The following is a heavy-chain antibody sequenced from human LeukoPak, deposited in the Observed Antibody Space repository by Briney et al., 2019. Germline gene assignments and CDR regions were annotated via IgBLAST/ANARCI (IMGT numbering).Heavy chain of an antibody. CDR2: IYYSGST. J-gene: IGHJ5*02. CDR3: ARYYYGSGDNWFDP. D-gene: IGHD3-10*01. V-gene: IGHV4-59*01. CDR1: GGSISSYY. Sequence: SETLSLTCIVSGGSISSYYWSWIRQPPGKGLEWIGYIYYSGSTNYNPSLKSRVTISIDTSKNQFSLKLSSVTAADTAVYYCARYYYGSGDNWFDPWGQGTLVTVSS.